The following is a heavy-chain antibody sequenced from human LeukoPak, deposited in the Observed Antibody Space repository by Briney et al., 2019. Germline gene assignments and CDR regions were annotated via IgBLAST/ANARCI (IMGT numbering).Heavy chain of an antibody. V-gene: IGHV3-9*03. CDR1: GFTFDDYA. D-gene: IGHD3-10*01. CDR3: AKAGADNYFDY. CDR2: ISWNSGSI. Sequence: GGSLRLSCAASGFTFDDYAMHWVRQAPGKGLEWVSGISWNSGSIGYADSVKGRFTISRDNAKNSLYLQMNSLRAEDMALYYCAKAGADNYFDYWGQGTLVTVSS. J-gene: IGHJ4*02.